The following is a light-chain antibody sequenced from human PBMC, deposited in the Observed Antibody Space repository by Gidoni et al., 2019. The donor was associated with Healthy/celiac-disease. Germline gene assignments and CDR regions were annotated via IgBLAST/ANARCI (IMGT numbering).Light chain of an antibody. J-gene: IGKJ1*01. V-gene: IGKV1-39*01. Sequence: DIQMTKSPSSLSASVGDRVTITCRASQSISSYLNWYQQKPGKAPKLLIYAASSLQSGVPSRFSGSGSGTDFTLTISSLQPEDFATYYCQQSYSTPQFGQGTKVEIK. CDR2: AAS. CDR1: QSISSY. CDR3: QQSYSTPQ.